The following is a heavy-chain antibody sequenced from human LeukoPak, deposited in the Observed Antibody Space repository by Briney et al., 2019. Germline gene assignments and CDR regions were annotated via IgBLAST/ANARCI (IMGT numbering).Heavy chain of an antibody. CDR1: GGSISSYY. CDR3: ASWTSYYYDSSGYQDAFDI. CDR2: IYYSGST. D-gene: IGHD3-22*01. V-gene: IGHV4-59*01. Sequence: SETLSLTCTVSGGSISSYYWSWIRQPPGQGLEWIGYIYYSGSTNYNPSLKSRVTISVDTSKNQFSLKLSSVTAADTAVYYCASWTSYYYDSSGYQDAFDIWGQGTMVTVSS. J-gene: IGHJ3*02.